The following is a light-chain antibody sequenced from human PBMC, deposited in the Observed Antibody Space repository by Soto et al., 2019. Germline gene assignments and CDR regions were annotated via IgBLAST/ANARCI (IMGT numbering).Light chain of an antibody. CDR1: QSVSSSD. Sequence: IVLTQSPGTLSLSPGERATLSCRASQSVSSSDLAWYQQKPGQAPRLLIYDASSRATGIPDRFSGSGSGTDFTLTISRLEPEDVAVYFCQQYGSSPYTFGQGTKLEIK. V-gene: IGKV3-20*01. J-gene: IGKJ2*01. CDR3: QQYGSSPYT. CDR2: DAS.